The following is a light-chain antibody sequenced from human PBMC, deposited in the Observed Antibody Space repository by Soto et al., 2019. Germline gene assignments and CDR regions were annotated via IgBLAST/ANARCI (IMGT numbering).Light chain of an antibody. V-gene: IGKV3-20*01. J-gene: IGKJ3*01. CDR3: QHYGISPFT. Sequence: EIVLTQSPGTLSLSPGERATLSCRASQSVSSSYLAWSQQNPGQAPRLLIYGASSRATGIPDRFSGSGSGTDFTLTILSLEPEDFAVYYCQHYGISPFTFGPETKVDIK. CDR2: GAS. CDR1: QSVSSSY.